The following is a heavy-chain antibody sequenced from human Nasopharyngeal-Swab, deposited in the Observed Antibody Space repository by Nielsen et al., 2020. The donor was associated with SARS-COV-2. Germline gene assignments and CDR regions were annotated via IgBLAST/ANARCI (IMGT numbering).Heavy chain of an antibody. CDR1: GYTFTSYA. CDR2: INAGNGNT. J-gene: IGHJ4*02. Sequence: ASVKVSCKVSGYTFTSYAMHWVRQAPGQRLEWMGWINAGNGNTKYSQKFQGRVTITRDTSASTAYMELSSLRSEDTAVYYCARVRGYSGYGDYWGQGTLVTVSS. D-gene: IGHD5-12*01. CDR3: ARVRGYSGYGDY. V-gene: IGHV1-3*01.